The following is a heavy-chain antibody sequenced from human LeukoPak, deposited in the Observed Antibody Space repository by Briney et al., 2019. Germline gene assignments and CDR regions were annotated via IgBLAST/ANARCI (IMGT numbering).Heavy chain of an antibody. Sequence: SETLSLTCTVSGGSISSYYWSWIRQPPGKGLEWIGYIYYSGDTKYNPSLKSRVTISVDTSKNQFSLKLSSVTAEDTAVYYCARGGYYTLEYYYYMDVWGKGTTVTVSS. CDR2: IYYSGDT. CDR1: GGSISSYY. D-gene: IGHD3-3*01. V-gene: IGHV4-59*01. CDR3: ARGGYYTLEYYYYMDV. J-gene: IGHJ6*03.